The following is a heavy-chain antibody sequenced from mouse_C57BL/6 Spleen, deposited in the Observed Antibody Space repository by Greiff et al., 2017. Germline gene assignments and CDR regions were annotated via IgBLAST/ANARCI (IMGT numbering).Heavy chain of an antibody. CDR1: GFTFSSYA. Sequence: DVMLVESGEGLVKPGGSLKLSCAASGFTFSSYAMSWLRQTPEKRLEWVAYISSGGDYIYYADPVKGRFTISRDNARNTLYLQMSSLKSEDTAMYYCTRAATTVVDYWGQGTTLTVSS. CDR3: TRAATTVVDY. D-gene: IGHD1-1*01. V-gene: IGHV5-9-1*02. CDR2: ISSGGDYI. J-gene: IGHJ2*01.